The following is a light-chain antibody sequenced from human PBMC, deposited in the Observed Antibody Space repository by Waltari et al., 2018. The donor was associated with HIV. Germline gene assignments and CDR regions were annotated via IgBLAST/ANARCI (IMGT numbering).Light chain of an antibody. CDR3: ASWGDSLSVV. CDR1: SPNIGRNY. CDR2: RNN. J-gene: IGLJ2*01. V-gene: IGLV1-47*01. Sequence: QSALTQPPSASGTPGQRVTISCSGSSPNIGRNYVYWYLQPPGTAPKLLIFRNNQRPSGVPDRFSGSKSGTSASLAISGLRSEDEADYYCASWGDSLSVVFGGGTKLTVL.